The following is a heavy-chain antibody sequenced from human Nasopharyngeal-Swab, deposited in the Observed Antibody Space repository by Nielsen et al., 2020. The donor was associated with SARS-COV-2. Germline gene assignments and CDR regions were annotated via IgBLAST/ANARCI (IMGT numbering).Heavy chain of an antibody. CDR2: IGTAGDT. V-gene: IGHV3-13*04. Sequence: GESLKISCAASGFTFSSYDMHWVRQAKGKGLEWVSTIGTAGDTYYPGSVKGRFTISRENAKSSLYPQMNSLRAGDTAVYYCARDKGADAFDIWGQGTMVTVSS. J-gene: IGHJ3*02. CDR3: ARDKGADAFDI. CDR1: GFTFSSYD.